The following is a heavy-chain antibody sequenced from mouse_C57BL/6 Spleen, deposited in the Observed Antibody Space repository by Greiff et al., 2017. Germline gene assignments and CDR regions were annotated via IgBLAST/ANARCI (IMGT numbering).Heavy chain of an antibody. J-gene: IGHJ4*01. CDR2: IYPGSGNT. Sequence: QVQLQQSGAELVRPGASVKLSCKASGYTFTDYYINWVKQRPGQGLEWIARIYPGSGNTYYNEKFKGKGTLTAEKSSSTAYMQLSSLTSEDSAVYFCAREGFYYSMDYWGQGTSVTVSS. CDR1: GYTFTDYY. V-gene: IGHV1-76*01. CDR3: AREGFYYSMDY. D-gene: IGHD2-3*01.